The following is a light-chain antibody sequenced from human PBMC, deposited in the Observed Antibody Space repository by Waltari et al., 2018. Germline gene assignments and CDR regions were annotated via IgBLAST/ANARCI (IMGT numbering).Light chain of an antibody. J-gene: IGKJ1*01. CDR3: QQYGSSPRT. CDR2: GAA. Sequence: EIVLTQSPGTLSLSPGERATLSCRASQSVSSNYLGWYQQKPGQAPRLLIPGAASRATGIPDRFSGSGSGADFTLTISRLEPEDFAVYYCQQYGSSPRTFGQGTKVEIK. CDR1: QSVSSNY. V-gene: IGKV3-20*01.